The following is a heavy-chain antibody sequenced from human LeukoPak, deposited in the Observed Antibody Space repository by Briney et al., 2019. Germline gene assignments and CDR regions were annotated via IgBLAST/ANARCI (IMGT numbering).Heavy chain of an antibody. CDR1: GFTFDDYG. D-gene: IGHD6-19*01. CDR2: INWNGGST. J-gene: IGHJ4*02. CDR3: AREDLTWGIAVAGTGVDY. V-gene: IGHV3-20*04. Sequence: GGSLRLYCAASGFTFDDYGMSWVRQAPGKGLEWVSGINWNGGSTGYADSVKGRFTISRDNAKNSLYLQMNSLRAEDTALYYCAREDLTWGIAVAGTGVDYWGQGTLVTVSS.